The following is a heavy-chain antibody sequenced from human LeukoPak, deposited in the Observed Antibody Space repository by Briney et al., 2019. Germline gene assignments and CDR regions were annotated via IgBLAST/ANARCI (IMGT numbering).Heavy chain of an antibody. D-gene: IGHD6-13*01. CDR3: AKATYSSSWNLYFDY. V-gene: IGHV3-23*01. J-gene: IGHJ4*02. CDR2: IGGSGGGT. Sequence: PGGSLRLSCATSGFSFSSYAMSWVRQAPGKGLEWVSSIGGSGGGTYYADSVNGRFTISRDNSKNTLYLQMNSLRAEDTAVYYCAKATYSSSWNLYFDYWGQGTLVTVSS. CDR1: GFSFSSYA.